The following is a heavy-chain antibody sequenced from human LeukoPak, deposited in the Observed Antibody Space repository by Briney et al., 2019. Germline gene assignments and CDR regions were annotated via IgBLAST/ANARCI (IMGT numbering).Heavy chain of an antibody. CDR3: ATILPVNYYMDV. D-gene: IGHD2-21*01. V-gene: IGHV4-59*01. Sequence: SETLSLTCTVSAGSISSSYWSWIRPPPGKGLESIGYIYYNGHTNYNPSLKSRVTISVDTSKHQFTLKLSSVTAADTAVYYCATILPVNYYMDVWGKGTTVTVSS. CDR1: AGSISSSY. J-gene: IGHJ6*03. CDR2: IYYNGHT.